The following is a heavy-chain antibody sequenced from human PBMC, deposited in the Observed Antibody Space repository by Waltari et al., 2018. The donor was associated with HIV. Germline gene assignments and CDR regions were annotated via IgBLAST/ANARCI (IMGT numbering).Heavy chain of an antibody. CDR3: ARESGYQLVRWLDP. Sequence: QVHLVQSGPEVTKPGASMKVSCKASGYMFTGHSMHWLRQAPGQGLEWMGWINPISGGTNYAQTLQGRVTMTRDASINTVYMELKSLRYDDTAMYYCARESGYQLVRWLDPWGQGTRVTVSS. V-gene: IGHV1-2*02. CDR2: INPISGGT. CDR1: GYMFTGHS. J-gene: IGHJ5*02. D-gene: IGHD2-2*01.